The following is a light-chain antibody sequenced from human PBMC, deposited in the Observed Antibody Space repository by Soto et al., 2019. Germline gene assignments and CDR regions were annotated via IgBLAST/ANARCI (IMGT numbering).Light chain of an antibody. V-gene: IGKV3-20*01. CDR3: HQYRSSPRT. CDR1: QSVSSSY. J-gene: IGKJ2*01. CDR2: GAS. Sequence: EIVLTQSPGTLSLSPGERATLSCRASQSVSSSYLAWYQQKPGQAPRLLIYGASSRATGIPDRFSGSGSGTDFTLTISRLEPEDFAVYYCHQYRSSPRTFGQGTKLEIK.